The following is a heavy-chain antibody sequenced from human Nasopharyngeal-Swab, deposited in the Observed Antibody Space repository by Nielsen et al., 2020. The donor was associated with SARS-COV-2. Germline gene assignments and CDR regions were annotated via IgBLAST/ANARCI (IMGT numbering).Heavy chain of an antibody. CDR3: ARQNGYSGYDLAANWFDP. D-gene: IGHD5-12*01. CDR1: GGSISSSSYY. J-gene: IGHJ5*02. V-gene: IGHV4-39*01. Sequence: LRLSCTVSGGSISSSSYYWGWIRQPPGKGLEWIGSIYYSGSTYYNPSLKSRVTISVDTSKNQFSLKLSSVTAADTAVYYCARQNGYSGYDLAANWFDPWGQGTLVTVSS. CDR2: IYYSGST.